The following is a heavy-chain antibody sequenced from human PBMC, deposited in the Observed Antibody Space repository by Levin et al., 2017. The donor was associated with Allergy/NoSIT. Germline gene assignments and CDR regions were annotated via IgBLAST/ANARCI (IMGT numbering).Heavy chain of an antibody. J-gene: IGHJ4*02. Sequence: GGSLRLSCAASGFTFDDYAMHWVRQAPGKGLEWVSSIGWNTATRLYADSVRGRVTISRDNAKNSLFLQMDSLRPDDTALYYCARSPGFRSLDFDYWGQGTLVTVSS. D-gene: IGHD1-14*01. CDR2: IGWNTATR. V-gene: IGHV3-9*01. CDR3: ARSPGFRSLDFDY. CDR1: GFTFDDYA.